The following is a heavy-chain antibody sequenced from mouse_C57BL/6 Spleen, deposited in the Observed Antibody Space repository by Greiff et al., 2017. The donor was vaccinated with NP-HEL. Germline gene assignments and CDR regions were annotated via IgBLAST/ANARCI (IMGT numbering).Heavy chain of an antibody. J-gene: IGHJ2*01. CDR2: IYPGDGAT. V-gene: IGHV1-82*01. CDR3: TRSKDYDSFDY. Sequence: VQLQQSGPELVKPGASVTISCKASGYAFSSYWMHWVKQRPGKGLEWIGRIYPGDGATNYNGKFKGKATLTADKYSSTAYMHLRILTSEDSAVYFYTRSKDYDSFDYWGQGTTLTVSS. D-gene: IGHD2-4*01. CDR1: GYAFSSYW.